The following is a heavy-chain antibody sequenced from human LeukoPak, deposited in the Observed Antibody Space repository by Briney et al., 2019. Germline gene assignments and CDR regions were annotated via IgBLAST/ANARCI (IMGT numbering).Heavy chain of an antibody. CDR1: GFTFDDYA. J-gene: IGHJ4*02. CDR3: AKGLRYYDGSGYYPN. D-gene: IGHD3-22*01. CDR2: ISWNSGSI. Sequence: GGSLRLSCAASGFTFDDYAMHWVRQAPGKGLEWVSGISWNSGSIGYADSVKGRFTISRDNAKNSLYLQMNSLRAEDTALYYCAKGLRYYDGSGYYPNWGQGTLVTVSS. V-gene: IGHV3-9*01.